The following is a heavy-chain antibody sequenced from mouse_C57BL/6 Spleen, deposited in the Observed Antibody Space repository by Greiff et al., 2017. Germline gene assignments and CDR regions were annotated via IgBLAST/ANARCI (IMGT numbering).Heavy chain of an antibody. CDR3: TRSGGYYPYFDY. J-gene: IGHJ2*01. Sequence: QVHVKQSGAELVRPGASVTLSCKASGYTFTDYEMHWVKQTPVHGLEWIGAIDPETGGTAYNQKFKGKAILTADKSSSTAYMELRSLTSEDSAVYYCTRSGGYYPYFDYWGQGTTLTVSS. V-gene: IGHV1-15*01. CDR2: IDPETGGT. CDR1: GYTFTDYE. D-gene: IGHD2-3*01.